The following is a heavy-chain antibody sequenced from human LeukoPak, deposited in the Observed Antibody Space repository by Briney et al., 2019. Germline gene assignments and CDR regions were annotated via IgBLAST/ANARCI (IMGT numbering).Heavy chain of an antibody. V-gene: IGHV7-4-1*02. Sequence: RQAPGXXXXWMGWINTNTGNPTYAQGFTGRFVFSLDTSVSTAYLQISSLKAEDTAVYYCARGPDSGWYQDYYYGMDVWGQGTTVTVSS. J-gene: IGHJ6*02. CDR3: ARGPDSGWYQDYYYGMDV. D-gene: IGHD6-19*01. CDR2: INTNTGNP.